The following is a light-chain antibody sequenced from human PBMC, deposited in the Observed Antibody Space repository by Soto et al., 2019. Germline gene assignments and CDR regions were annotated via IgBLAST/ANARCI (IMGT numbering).Light chain of an antibody. V-gene: IGKV3-15*01. CDR3: QQYNNWLIT. J-gene: IGKJ5*01. Sequence: EIVMTQSPATLSVSPGERATLSCRASQSVNGNLARYQQKPGQAPRLLIYGASTRATGIPARFSGSGSGTEFTLTISSLQSEDFAVYYCQQYNNWLITFGQGTRLEIK. CDR2: GAS. CDR1: QSVNGN.